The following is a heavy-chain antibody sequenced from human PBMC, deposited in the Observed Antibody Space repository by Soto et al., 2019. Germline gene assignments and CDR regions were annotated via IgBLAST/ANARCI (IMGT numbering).Heavy chain of an antibody. J-gene: IGHJ4*02. Sequence: EVQLVESGGGLVEPGGSLRLSCVVSGFTFSNAWMRWVRQAPGKGLEWVGRIKSKADGGTPEYASSVEGRFTISRDDSKNPLYLQLDGLKTADTAVYYCSAGLPWTSTDDYWGQGTLVTVSS. V-gene: IGHV3-15*01. D-gene: IGHD2-15*01. CDR3: SAGLPWTSTDDY. CDR2: IKSKADGGTP. CDR1: GFTFSNAW.